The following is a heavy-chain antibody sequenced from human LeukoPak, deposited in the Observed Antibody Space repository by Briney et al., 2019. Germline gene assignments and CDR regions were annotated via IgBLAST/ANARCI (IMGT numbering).Heavy chain of an antibody. CDR3: VRFYYYIGSGYYSDY. J-gene: IGHJ4*02. CDR2: TRNKANSYTT. Sequence: GGTLRLSCAASGFTFSSYGMSWVRQAPGKGLERVGRTRNKANSYTTEYAASVRGRFTISRDDSKNSLYLQMNSLKTEDTAVYYCVRFYYYIGSGYYSDYWGQGTLVTVSS. V-gene: IGHV3-72*01. D-gene: IGHD3-22*01. CDR1: GFTFSSYG.